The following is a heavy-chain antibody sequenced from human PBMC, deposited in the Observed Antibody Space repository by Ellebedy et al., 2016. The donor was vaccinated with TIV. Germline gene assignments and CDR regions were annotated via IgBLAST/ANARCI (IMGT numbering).Heavy chain of an antibody. J-gene: IGHJ4*02. CDR1: GFTFDDYG. V-gene: IGHV3-9*01. D-gene: IGHD5-24*01. CDR2: ISWNSGKI. CDR3: ARDLDGYGRGY. Sequence: PGGSLRLSCAASGFTFDDYGMHWVRQAPGKGLEWVSGISWNSGKIGYADSVKGRFTISRDNSKNTLYLQMNSLRSEDTAVYYCARDLDGYGRGYWGQGTLVTVSS.